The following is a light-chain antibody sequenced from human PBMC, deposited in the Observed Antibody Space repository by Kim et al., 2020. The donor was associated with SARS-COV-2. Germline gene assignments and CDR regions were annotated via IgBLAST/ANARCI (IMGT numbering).Light chain of an antibody. V-gene: IGLV2-14*03. CDR1: SSDVGDYNY. J-gene: IGLJ3*02. CDR3: GSFTGTNSRL. CDR2: GVN. Sequence: QSALTQPASVSGSPGQSITISCTGTSSDVGDYNYISWYQQHPGKAPKLMIYGVNHRPSGVSNRFSGSKSGNTASLTISGLQAEDEADYYCGSFTGTNSRLFGGGIQLTVL.